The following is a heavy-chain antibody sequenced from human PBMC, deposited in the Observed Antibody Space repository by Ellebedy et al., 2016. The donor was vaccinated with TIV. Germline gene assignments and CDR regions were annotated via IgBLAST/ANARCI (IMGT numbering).Heavy chain of an antibody. Sequence: AASVKVSCKASGYTFTSYAMHWVRQAPGQRLEWMGWINAGNGNTKYSQKFQGRVTITRGTSASTAYMELSSLRSEDTAVYYCARYYDSSGYYSGGWFDPWGQGTLVTVSS. CDR3: ARYYDSSGYYSGGWFDP. CDR1: GYTFTSYA. D-gene: IGHD3-22*01. V-gene: IGHV1-3*01. J-gene: IGHJ5*02. CDR2: INAGNGNT.